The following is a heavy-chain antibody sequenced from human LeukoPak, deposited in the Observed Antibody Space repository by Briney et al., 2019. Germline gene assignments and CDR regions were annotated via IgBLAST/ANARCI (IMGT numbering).Heavy chain of an antibody. CDR2: ISNSGGST. V-gene: IGHV3-23*01. Sequence: PGGSLRLSCTASGFTFGDYAMSWVRQAPGKGLEWVSAISNSGGSTYYADSVKGRFTISRDNTKNTLYLQMNSLRAEDTAVYYCAKDRVGGIGRSSWYDYWGQGTLVTVSS. CDR1: GFTFGDYA. CDR3: AKDRVGGIGRSSWYDY. D-gene: IGHD6-13*01. J-gene: IGHJ4*02.